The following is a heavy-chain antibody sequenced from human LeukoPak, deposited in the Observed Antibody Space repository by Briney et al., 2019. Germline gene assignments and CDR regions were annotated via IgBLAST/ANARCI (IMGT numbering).Heavy chain of an antibody. J-gene: IGHJ4*02. D-gene: IGHD6-19*01. CDR1: GFTFDDYG. Sequence: PGRSLRLSCAASGFTFDDYGMPWVRQAPGKGLEWVSGLSWNSGSIGYADSVKGRFTISRDNAKNSLYLQMNSLRVEDTALYYCAKDATYSSGWTDYWGQGTLVTVSS. V-gene: IGHV3-9*01. CDR3: AKDATYSSGWTDY. CDR2: LSWNSGSI.